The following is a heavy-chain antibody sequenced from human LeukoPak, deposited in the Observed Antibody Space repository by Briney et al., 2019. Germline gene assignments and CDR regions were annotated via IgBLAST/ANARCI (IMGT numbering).Heavy chain of an antibody. Sequence: PGRSLRLSCAASGFTFSSYAMHWVRQAPGKGLEWVAVISYDGSNKYYADSVKGRFTISRDNSKNTLYLQMNSLRSDDTAVYYCARGIPYGGRTLRDWGQGTLVTVSS. CDR2: ISYDGSNK. D-gene: IGHD4-23*01. CDR3: ARGIPYGGRTLRD. V-gene: IGHV3-30-3*01. J-gene: IGHJ4*02. CDR1: GFTFSSYA.